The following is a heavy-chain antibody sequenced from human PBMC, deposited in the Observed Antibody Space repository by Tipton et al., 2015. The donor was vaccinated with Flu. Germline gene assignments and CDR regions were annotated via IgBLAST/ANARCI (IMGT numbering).Heavy chain of an antibody. J-gene: IGHJ4*02. V-gene: IGHV3-7*03. D-gene: IGHD6-6*01. CDR3: ATYSSSSLAY. CDR1: GFTFSTYW. Sequence: SLRLSCAASGFTFSTYWMSWVRQAPGKGLEWVANIKQDGSERYYVDSVKGRFTISRDNAKNSLYLQMNSLRTEDTAIYYCATYSSSSLAYWGQGTLVTVSS. CDR2: IKQDGSER.